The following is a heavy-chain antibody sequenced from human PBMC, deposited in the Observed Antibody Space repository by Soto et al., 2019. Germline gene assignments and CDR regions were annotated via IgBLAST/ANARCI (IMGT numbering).Heavy chain of an antibody. CDR1: GGSFSGYY. CDR3: ARGGVLMVYEWYPRRWFDP. J-gene: IGHJ5*02. CDR2: INHSGST. D-gene: IGHD2-8*01. Sequence: TSETLSLTCAVYGGSFSGYYWSWIRQPPGKGLEWIGEINHSGSTNYNPSLKSRVTISVDTSKNQFSLKLSSVTAADTAVYYCARGGVLMVYEWYPRRWFDPWGQGTLVTVSS. V-gene: IGHV4-34*01.